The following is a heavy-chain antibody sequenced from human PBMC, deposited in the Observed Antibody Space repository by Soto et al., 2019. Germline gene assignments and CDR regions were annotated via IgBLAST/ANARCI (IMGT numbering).Heavy chain of an antibody. J-gene: IGHJ4*01. CDR1: GGSLTNTDYH. D-gene: IGHD5-12*01. Sequence: ASETLSLTCTVCGGSLTNTDYHWGWIRQSPGTGLQFIGIVHYSGSPHYNPSLESRVTISLDTSTNQFSLKLTSVTAADTAMYYCARSVYVGGDNYHFDYWGQGTPVTVSS. V-gene: IGHV4-39*01. CDR3: ARSVYVGGDNYHFDY. CDR2: VHYSGSP.